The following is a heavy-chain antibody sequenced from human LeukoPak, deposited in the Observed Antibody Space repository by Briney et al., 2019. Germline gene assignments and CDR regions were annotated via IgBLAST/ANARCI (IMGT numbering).Heavy chain of an antibody. D-gene: IGHD3-10*01. J-gene: IGHJ4*02. CDR1: GFTFSNYA. CDR3: AKDTRGDYGWDFDY. Sequence: PGGYLRLSCAASGFTFSNYAMHWVRQAPGKGLEWVAFIRYDGSNKYYADSVKGRFTISRDNSKNTLYLQMNSLRAEDAAVYYCAKDTRGDYGWDFDYWGQGTLVTVSS. CDR2: IRYDGSNK. V-gene: IGHV3-30*02.